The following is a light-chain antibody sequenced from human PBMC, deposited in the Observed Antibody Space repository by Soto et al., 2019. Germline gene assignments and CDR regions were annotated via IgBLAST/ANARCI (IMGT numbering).Light chain of an antibody. CDR3: QSYDSSLSGVV. V-gene: IGLV1-40*01. Sequence: QPVLTQPPSVSGAPGQRVTISCTGSSSNIGAGYDVHWYRQLPGTAPKPLIYGNNNRPSGVPDRFSGSKSGTSASLAIAGLQAEDEADYYCQSYDSSLSGVVFGGGTQLTVL. CDR2: GNN. CDR1: SSNIGAGYD. J-gene: IGLJ2*01.